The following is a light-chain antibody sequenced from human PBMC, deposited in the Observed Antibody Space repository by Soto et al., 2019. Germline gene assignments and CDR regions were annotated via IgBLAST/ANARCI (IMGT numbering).Light chain of an antibody. CDR3: SSYTSSTTLGV. J-gene: IGLJ1*01. CDR2: EVS. V-gene: IGLV2-14*01. CDR1: GSDVGGYNY. Sequence: QSVLTQPASVSGSPGQSITISCTGTGSDVGGYNYVSWYQQHPGKAPKLMIYEVSNRPSGVSNRFSGSKSGNTASLTISGLQAEDEADYYCSSYTSSTTLGVFGTGTKLTVL.